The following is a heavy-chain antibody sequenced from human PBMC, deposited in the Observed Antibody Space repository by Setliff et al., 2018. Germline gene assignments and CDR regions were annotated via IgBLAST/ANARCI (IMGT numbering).Heavy chain of an antibody. CDR3: ERLVRYCTTTSCQRTSGDEA. J-gene: IGHJ5*02. CDR2: ISPYTGRT. CDR1: GYTFSDFG. V-gene: IGHV1-18*01. D-gene: IGHD2-2*01. Sequence: ASVKVSCKASGYTFSDFGISWVRLAPGQGLEWMGWISPYTGRTFYAPHFQDRVIMTTDTSTNTAYLDLRSLRSDDTAVYYCERLVRYCTTTSCQRTSGDEAWGQGTLVTVSS.